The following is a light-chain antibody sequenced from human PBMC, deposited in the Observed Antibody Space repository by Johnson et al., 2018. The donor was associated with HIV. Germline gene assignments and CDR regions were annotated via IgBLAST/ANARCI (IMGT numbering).Light chain of an antibody. V-gene: IGLV1-51*01. CDR2: DNN. CDR3: GTWDSSLSAYV. J-gene: IGLJ1*01. CDR1: SSNIGNNY. Sequence: QSVLTQPPSVSAAPGQKVTISCSGSSSNIGNNYVSCHQQLPGTAPKLLIYDNNKRPSGIPDRFSGSKSGTSATLGITGLPTGDEADYYCGTWDSSLSAYVFGTGTKVTVL.